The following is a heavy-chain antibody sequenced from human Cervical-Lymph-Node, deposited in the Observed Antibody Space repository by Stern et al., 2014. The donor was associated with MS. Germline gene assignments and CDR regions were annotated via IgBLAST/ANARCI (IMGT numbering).Heavy chain of an antibody. J-gene: IGHJ6*02. D-gene: IGHD1-1*01. CDR2: INPSDGYT. CDR1: ENTFTNYY. V-gene: IGHV1-46*01. Sequence: VQLVESGAEVKKPGASVKVSCKASENTFTNYYIHWVRQAPGQGLEWMGLINPSDGYTGYAQKFQGRVAMTRDTSTRMVYMELSSLRSEDTAVYFCARKPLPDTTMTYYSYGMDVWGQGTTVTVSS. CDR3: ARKPLPDTTMTYYSYGMDV.